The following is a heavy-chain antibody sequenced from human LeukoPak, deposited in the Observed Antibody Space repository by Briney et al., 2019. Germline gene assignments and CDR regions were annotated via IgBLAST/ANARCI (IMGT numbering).Heavy chain of an antibody. D-gene: IGHD5-24*01. Sequence: ASVKVSCKASGYTFTSYGISWVRQAPGQGLEWMGWISAYNGNTNYAQKFQGRVTITADESTSTAYMELSSLRSEDTAVYYCARSRDGYNNKNYYYYMDVWGKGTTVTISS. V-gene: IGHV1-18*01. CDR1: GYTFTSYG. CDR3: ARSRDGYNNKNYYYYMDV. CDR2: ISAYNGNT. J-gene: IGHJ6*03.